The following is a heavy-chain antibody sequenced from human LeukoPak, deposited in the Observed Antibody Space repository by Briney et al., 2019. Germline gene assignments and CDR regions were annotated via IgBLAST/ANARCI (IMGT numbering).Heavy chain of an antibody. V-gene: IGHV1-18*01. D-gene: IGHD1-26*01. CDR2: ISAYNGNT. J-gene: IGHJ4*02. CDR1: GYTFTSYG. Sequence: ASVKVSCKASGYTFTSYGISWVRQAPGQGLEWMGWISAYNGNTNYAQKLQGRVTMTTDTSTSTAYMELRSLRSDDTAVYYCARGSGSYYVAPVFDYWGQGTLVTVSS. CDR3: ARGSGSYYVAPVFDY.